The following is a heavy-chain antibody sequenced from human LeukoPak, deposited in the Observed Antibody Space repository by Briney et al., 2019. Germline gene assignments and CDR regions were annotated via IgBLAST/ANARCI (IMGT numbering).Heavy chain of an antibody. Sequence: SETLSLTCTVSGGSISSYYWSWIRQPPGKGLEWIGYIYYSGSTNYNPSLKSRVTISVDTSKNQFSLKLSSVTAADTAVYYCARYVYGGNLHYYYGMDVWGQGTTVTVSS. CDR3: ARYVYGGNLHYYYGMDV. V-gene: IGHV4-59*01. J-gene: IGHJ6*02. CDR1: GGSISSYY. D-gene: IGHD4-23*01. CDR2: IYYSGST.